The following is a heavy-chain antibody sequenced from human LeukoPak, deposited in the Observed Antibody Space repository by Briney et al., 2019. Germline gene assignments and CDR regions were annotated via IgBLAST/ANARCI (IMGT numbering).Heavy chain of an antibody. D-gene: IGHD3-10*01. J-gene: IGHJ6*02. Sequence: GRSLRLSCAASGFTFSSYGMHWVRQAPGKGLEWVAIISYDGSNKYYADSVKGRFTISRDNSKNTLYLQMNSLRAEDTAVYYCARDRIIGMDVWGQGTTVTVSS. V-gene: IGHV3-30*03. CDR1: GFTFSSYG. CDR3: ARDRIIGMDV. CDR2: ISYDGSNK.